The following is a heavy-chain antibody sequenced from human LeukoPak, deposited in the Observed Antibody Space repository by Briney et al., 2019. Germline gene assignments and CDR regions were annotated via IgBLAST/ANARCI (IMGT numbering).Heavy chain of an antibody. D-gene: IGHD1-20*01. CDR1: GYIFTNYW. Sequence: GESLKISCKGSGYIFTNYWIAWVRQMPGKGLEWMGIIYPADSDIRYSLSFQGQVTLSADKSITTAYLQWSSLKASDAAMYYCARSLTATDFDYWGQGTLVTVSS. J-gene: IGHJ4*02. CDR3: ARSLTATDFDY. V-gene: IGHV5-51*01. CDR2: IYPADSDI.